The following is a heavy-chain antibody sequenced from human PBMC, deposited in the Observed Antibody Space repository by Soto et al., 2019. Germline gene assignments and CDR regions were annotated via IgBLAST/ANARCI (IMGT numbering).Heavy chain of an antibody. J-gene: IGHJ4*02. CDR3: ARLLLFGELFHGEYYFDY. V-gene: IGHV3-48*01. D-gene: IGHD3-10*01. CDR1: GFTFSSYS. Sequence: EVQLVESGGGLVQPGGSLRLSCAASGFTFSSYSMNWVRQAPGKGLEWVSYISSSSSTIYYADSVKGRFTISRDNAKKTLYLQMSSLRAEDTAVYYCARLLLFGELFHGEYYFDYWGQGTLVTVSS. CDR2: ISSSSSTI.